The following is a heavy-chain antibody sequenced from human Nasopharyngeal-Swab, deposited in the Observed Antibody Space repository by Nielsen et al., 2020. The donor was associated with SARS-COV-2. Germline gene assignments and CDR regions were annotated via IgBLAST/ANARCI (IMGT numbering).Heavy chain of an antibody. J-gene: IGHJ6*02. CDR2: ISSSGSTI. D-gene: IGHD3-3*01. CDR1: GFTFSDYY. CDR3: AREWDYDFWSGYVDYYYGMDV. Sequence: GESLKISCAASGFTFSDYYMSWVRQAPGKGLEWVSYISSSGSTIYYADSVKGRFTISRDNAKNSLYLQMNSLRAEDTAVYYCAREWDYDFWSGYVDYYYGMDVWGQGTTVTVSS. V-gene: IGHV3-11*01.